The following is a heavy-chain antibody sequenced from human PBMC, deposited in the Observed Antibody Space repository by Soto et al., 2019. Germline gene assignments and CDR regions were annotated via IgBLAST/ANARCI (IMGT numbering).Heavy chain of an antibody. J-gene: IGHJ6*02. CDR3: ATGDTAMDVYYYYGMDV. Sequence: PWGSLRLSCAASGFTFSSYGMHWVRQAPGKGLEWVAVIWFDGSNKYYADSVKGRFTISRDNSKNTLYLQMNSLRAEDTAVYYCATGDTAMDVYYYYGMDVWGQGTTVTVSS. CDR1: GFTFSSYG. CDR2: IWFDGSNK. V-gene: IGHV3-33*01. D-gene: IGHD5-18*01.